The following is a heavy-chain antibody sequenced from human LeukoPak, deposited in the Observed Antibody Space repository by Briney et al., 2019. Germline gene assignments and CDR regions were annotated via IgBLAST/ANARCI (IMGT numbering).Heavy chain of an antibody. Sequence: SETLSLTCAVSGYSISSGYYWGWFRQLPGKGPEWIGCIYHSGTTYYNPSLKSRVAISVDTSKNQFSLMISSVTAADTAVYYCARQGGSNSPYYYYYMGVWGKGTTVTVSS. CDR1: GYSISSGYY. CDR2: IYHSGTT. D-gene: IGHD6-13*01. V-gene: IGHV4-38-2*01. CDR3: ARQGGSNSPYYYYYMGV. J-gene: IGHJ6*03.